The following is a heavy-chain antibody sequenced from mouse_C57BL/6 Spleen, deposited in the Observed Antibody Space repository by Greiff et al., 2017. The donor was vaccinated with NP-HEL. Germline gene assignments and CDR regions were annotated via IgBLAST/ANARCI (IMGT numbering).Heavy chain of an antibody. V-gene: IGHV1-82*01. Sequence: VQRVESGPELVKPGASVKISCKASGYAFSSSWMNWVKQRPGKGLEWIGRIYPGDGDTNYNGKFKGKATLTADKSSSTAYMQLSSLTSEDSAVYFCARGDYGSSYGTFDYWGQGTTLTVSS. J-gene: IGHJ2*01. CDR2: IYPGDGDT. D-gene: IGHD1-1*01. CDR3: ARGDYGSSYGTFDY. CDR1: GYAFSSSW.